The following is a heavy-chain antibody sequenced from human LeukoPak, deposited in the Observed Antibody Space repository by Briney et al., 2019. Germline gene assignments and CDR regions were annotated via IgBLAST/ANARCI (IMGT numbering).Heavy chain of an antibody. J-gene: IGHJ6*03. Sequence: ASVKVCCKASGYTLTGYYMHWVRQAPGQGLEWMGWINPNSGGTNYAQKFQGRVTMTRDTSISTAYMELSRLRSDDTAVYYCAGDMGLVRGYYYYYYMDVWGKGTTVTVSS. CDR2: INPNSGGT. CDR1: GYTLTGYY. D-gene: IGHD6-6*01. V-gene: IGHV1-2*02. CDR3: AGDMGLVRGYYYYYYMDV.